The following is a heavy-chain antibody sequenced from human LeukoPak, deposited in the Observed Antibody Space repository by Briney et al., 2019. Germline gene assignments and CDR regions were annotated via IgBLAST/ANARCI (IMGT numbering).Heavy chain of an antibody. Sequence: PGGSLRLSCAASGFTFTSYWMHWVRQAPGKGLEWVSYISSSGNSIFYADSVKGRFTISRDNAKNSLYLQMNSLRAEDTAVYYCARALPSSYYYFDYWGQGTLVTVSS. CDR1: GFTFTSYW. V-gene: IGHV3-48*04. D-gene: IGHD6-13*01. J-gene: IGHJ4*02. CDR2: ISSSGNSI. CDR3: ARALPSSYYYFDY.